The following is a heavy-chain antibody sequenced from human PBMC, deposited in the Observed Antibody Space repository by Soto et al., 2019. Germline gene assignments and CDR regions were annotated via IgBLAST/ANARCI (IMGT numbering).Heavy chain of an antibody. Sequence: SVKVSCKASGGTFSSYAISWVRQAPGQGLEWMGGIIPIFGTANYAQKFQGRVTVTADESTSTAYMELSSLRSEDTAVYYCARARDPFLEWLPFDYWGQGTLVTVSS. CDR3: ARARDPFLEWLPFDY. D-gene: IGHD3-3*02. J-gene: IGHJ4*02. CDR2: IIPIFGTA. CDR1: GGTFSSYA. V-gene: IGHV1-69*13.